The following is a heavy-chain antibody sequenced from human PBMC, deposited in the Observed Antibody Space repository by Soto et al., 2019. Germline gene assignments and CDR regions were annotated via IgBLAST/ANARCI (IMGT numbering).Heavy chain of an antibody. CDR2: INHSGST. D-gene: IGHD6-19*01. Sequence: SETLSLTCAVYGGSFSGYYWSWIRQPPGKGLEWIGEINHSGSTNYNPSLKSRVTISVDTSKNQFSLKLSSVTAADTAVYYCARVNVWSYRQWLVQRKNDAFDIWGQGTMVTVSS. J-gene: IGHJ3*02. CDR3: ARVNVWSYRQWLVQRKNDAFDI. V-gene: IGHV4-34*01. CDR1: GGSFSGYY.